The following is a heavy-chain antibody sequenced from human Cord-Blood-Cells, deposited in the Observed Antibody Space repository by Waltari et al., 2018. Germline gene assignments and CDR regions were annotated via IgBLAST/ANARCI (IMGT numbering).Heavy chain of an antibody. D-gene: IGHD6-6*01. J-gene: IGHJ3*02. CDR2: IDWDDDK. V-gene: IGHV2-70*15. CDR1: GFSLSTSGMC. Sequence: QVTLRESGPALVKPTQTLTLTCTLSGFSLSTSGMCVSWIRQPPGKALEWLARIDWDDDKYYSTSLKTRLTISKDTSKNQVVLTMTNMDPVDTATYYCARIPYSSSSEGAFDIWGQGTMVTVSS. CDR3: ARIPYSSSSEGAFDI.